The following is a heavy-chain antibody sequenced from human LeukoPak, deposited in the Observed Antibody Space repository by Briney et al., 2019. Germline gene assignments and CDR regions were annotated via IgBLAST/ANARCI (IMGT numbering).Heavy chain of an antibody. J-gene: IGHJ4*02. CDR1: GFTFNSYA. V-gene: IGHV3-23*01. CDR2: ISGSVANT. Sequence: GGSLRLSCAASGFTFNSYAMSWVRQAPGKGLEWVSGISGSVANTYYADTVKGRVTFSRDNSRNTLYLQMNSLTADDTAVYYCAKSRGYSNTSPFDYWGQGTLVAVSS. D-gene: IGHD6-13*01. CDR3: AKSRGYSNTSPFDY.